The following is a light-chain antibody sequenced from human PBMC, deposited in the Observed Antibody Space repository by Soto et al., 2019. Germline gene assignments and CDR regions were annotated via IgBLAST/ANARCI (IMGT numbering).Light chain of an antibody. CDR1: SADIGAFNY. CDR3: SSYSTSSALV. CDR2: DVS. V-gene: IGLV2-14*03. Sequence: QSVLTQPASVSGSPGQSITISCAGTSADIGAFNYVSWYQHHPGKAPKLLIYDVSDRPSGVSTRFSASKSANTASLTISGLQAYDEADYYCSSYSTSSALVFGGGTKLTVL. J-gene: IGLJ3*02.